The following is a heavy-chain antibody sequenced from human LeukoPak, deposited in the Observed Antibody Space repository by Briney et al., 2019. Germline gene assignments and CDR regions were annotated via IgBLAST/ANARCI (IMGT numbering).Heavy chain of an antibody. CDR3: AKGYGSGTDDAFDI. J-gene: IGHJ3*02. CDR2: ISWDGGST. V-gene: IGHV3-43D*04. D-gene: IGHD3-10*01. CDR1: GFTFDDYA. Sequence: GGSLKLSCAASGFTFDDYAMHWVRQAPGKGLEWVSLISWDGGSTYYADSVKGRFTISRDNSKNSLYLQMNSLRAVDTALYYCAKGYGSGTDDAFDIWGQGTMVTVSS.